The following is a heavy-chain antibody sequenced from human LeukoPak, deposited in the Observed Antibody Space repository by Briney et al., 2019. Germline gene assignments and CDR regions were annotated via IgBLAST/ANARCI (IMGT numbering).Heavy chain of an antibody. Sequence: LPGGSLRLSCAASGFTFSSYGMHWVRQAPGKGLEWVAVISYDGSNKYYADSVKGRFTISRDNSKNTLYLQMNSLRAEDTAVYYCARGWESYEFDYWGQGTLVTVSS. J-gene: IGHJ4*02. CDR1: GFTFSSYG. D-gene: IGHD5-18*01. V-gene: IGHV3-30*03. CDR2: ISYDGSNK. CDR3: ARGWESYEFDY.